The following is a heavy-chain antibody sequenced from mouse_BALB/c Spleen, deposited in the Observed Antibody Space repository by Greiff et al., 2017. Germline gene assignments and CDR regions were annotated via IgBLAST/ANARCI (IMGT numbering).Heavy chain of an antibody. Sequence: DVKLVESGGDLVKPGGSLKLSCAASGFTFSSYGMSWVRQTPDKRLEWVATISSGGSYTYYPDSVKGRFTISRDNAKNTLYLQMSSLKSEDTDMYYCARHPPHTMITRGYFDYWGQGTTLTLSS. CDR1: GFTFSSYG. CDR3: ARHPPHTMITRGYFDY. J-gene: IGHJ2*01. V-gene: IGHV5-6*02. CDR2: ISSGGSYT. D-gene: IGHD2-4*01.